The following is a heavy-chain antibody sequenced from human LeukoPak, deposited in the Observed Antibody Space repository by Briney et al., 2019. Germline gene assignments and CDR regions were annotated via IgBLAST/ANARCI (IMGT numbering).Heavy chain of an antibody. CDR2: IYYSGST. CDR3: AREVYYYDSSGYYDDY. CDR1: GCSISSGDYY. D-gene: IGHD3-22*01. V-gene: IGHV4-30-4*08. Sequence: SQTLSLTCTVSGCSISSGDYYWSWIRQPPGKGLEWIGYIYYSGSTYYNPSLKSRVTISVDTSKNQFSLKLSSVTAADTAVYYCAREVYYYDSSGYYDDYWGQGTLVTVSS. J-gene: IGHJ4*02.